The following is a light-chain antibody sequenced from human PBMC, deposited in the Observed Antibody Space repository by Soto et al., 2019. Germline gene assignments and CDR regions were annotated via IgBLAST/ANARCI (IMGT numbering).Light chain of an antibody. Sequence: EIVLTQSPGTLSLSPGERAALSCRASQSISNNYVAWYQQRPGQPPTLLISGASTRATGIPDRFSGSGSGTQFTLTINRLEPEDFAVYYCQQYGGSPRTFGRGTKVEIK. J-gene: IGKJ1*01. V-gene: IGKV3-20*01. CDR3: QQYGGSPRT. CDR1: QSISNNY. CDR2: GAS.